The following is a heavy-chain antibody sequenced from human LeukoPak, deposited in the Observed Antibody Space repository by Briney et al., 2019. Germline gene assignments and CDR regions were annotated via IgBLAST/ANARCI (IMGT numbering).Heavy chain of an antibody. Sequence: PGGSLRLSCAASGFTFNTYAMSWVRQAPGKGLEWVSAISGSGGSTYYADSVKGRFTISRDNSKNTLYLQMNSLRAEDTAVYYCAKDSGAYYYDSSLNYWGQGTLVTVSS. CDR1: GFTFNTYA. CDR3: AKDSGAYYYDSSLNY. D-gene: IGHD3-22*01. CDR2: ISGSGGST. V-gene: IGHV3-23*01. J-gene: IGHJ4*02.